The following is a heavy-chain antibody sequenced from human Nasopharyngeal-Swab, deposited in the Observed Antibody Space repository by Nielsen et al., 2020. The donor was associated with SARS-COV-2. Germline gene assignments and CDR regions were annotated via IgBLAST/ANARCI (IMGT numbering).Heavy chain of an antibody. CDR3: ARGGYSGYEYYFDY. D-gene: IGHD5-12*01. Sequence: GESLKISRAASGFTFSSYWMSWVRQAPGKGLEWVANIKQDGSEKYYVDSVKGRFTISRDNAKNSLYLQMNSLRAEDTAVYYCARGGYSGYEYYFDYWGQGTLVTVSS. CDR1: GFTFSSYW. J-gene: IGHJ4*02. CDR2: IKQDGSEK. V-gene: IGHV3-7*01.